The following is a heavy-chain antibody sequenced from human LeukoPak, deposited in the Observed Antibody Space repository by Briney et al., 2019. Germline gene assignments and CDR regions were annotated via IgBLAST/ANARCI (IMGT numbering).Heavy chain of an antibody. CDR2: IYYSGST. Sequence: SETLSLTCTVSGGSISSGGYYWSWIRQHPGKGLEWIGYIYYSGSTYYNPSLKGRVTISVDTSKNQFSLKLSSVTAADTAVYYCAREGDYYDSSGNLAFDIWGQGTMVTVSS. CDR1: GGSISSGGYY. V-gene: IGHV4-31*03. D-gene: IGHD3-22*01. J-gene: IGHJ3*02. CDR3: AREGDYYDSSGNLAFDI.